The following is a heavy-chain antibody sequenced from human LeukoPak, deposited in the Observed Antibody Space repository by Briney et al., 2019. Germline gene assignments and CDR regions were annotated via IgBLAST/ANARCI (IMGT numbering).Heavy chain of an antibody. CDR3: AKDGSSGWDDYYYGMDV. V-gene: IGHV3-NL1*01. CDR2: ISGSGGST. CDR1: GFTFSSYG. Sequence: GGSLRLSCAASGFTFSSYGMHWVRQAPGKGLEWVSAISGSGGSTYYADSVKGRFTISRDNSKNTLYLQMNSLRAEDTAVYYCAKDGSSGWDDYYYGMDVWGQGTTVTVSS. D-gene: IGHD6-19*01. J-gene: IGHJ6*02.